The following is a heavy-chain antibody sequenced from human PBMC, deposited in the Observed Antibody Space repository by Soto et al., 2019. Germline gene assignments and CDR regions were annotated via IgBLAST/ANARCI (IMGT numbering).Heavy chain of an antibody. CDR3: ARGPPTDYVVVTAIPYY. Sequence: ASVKVSCKASGYTFTSYGISWVRQAPGQGLEWMGWISAYNGNTNYAQKLQGRVTMTTDTSTSTAYMELRSLRSDDTAVYYCARGPPTDYVVVTAIPYYWGQGTLVTVSS. CDR2: ISAYNGNT. D-gene: IGHD2-21*02. J-gene: IGHJ4*02. V-gene: IGHV1-18*01. CDR1: GYTFTSYG.